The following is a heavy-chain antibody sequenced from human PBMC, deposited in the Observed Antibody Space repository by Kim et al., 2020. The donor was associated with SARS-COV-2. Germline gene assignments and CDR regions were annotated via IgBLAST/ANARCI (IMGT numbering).Heavy chain of an antibody. D-gene: IGHD7-27*01. Sequence: NGYTNYGQNLQDRVTLTTDTSTSTAYMELRSLRSDDTAVYYCARGPSYYDLWGQGTLVTVSS. CDR2: NGYT. J-gene: IGHJ4*02. V-gene: IGHV1-18*01. CDR3: ARGPSYYDL.